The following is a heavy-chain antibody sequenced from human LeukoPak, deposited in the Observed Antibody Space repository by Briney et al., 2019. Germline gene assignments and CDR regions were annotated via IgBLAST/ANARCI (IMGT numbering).Heavy chain of an antibody. CDR1: GGPISTYY. V-gene: IGHV4-59*01. CDR2: MYHSGIA. CDR3: ARGDGAYNYGYYFDY. Sequence: PSETLSLTCTVSGGPISTYYWGWIRQPPGKRLEYLGYMYHSGIANYNPSLKSRVTISADTSKNQFSLNLTSVTAADTAMYYCARGDGAYNYGYYFDYWGQGTLVTVSS. J-gene: IGHJ4*02. D-gene: IGHD5-18*01.